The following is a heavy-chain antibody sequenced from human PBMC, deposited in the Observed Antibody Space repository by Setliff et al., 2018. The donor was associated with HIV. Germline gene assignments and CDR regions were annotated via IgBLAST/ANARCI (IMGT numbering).Heavy chain of an antibody. V-gene: IGHV1-2*06. CDR3: ARQDSPTGYYLFDY. CDR2: INPNMGDT. D-gene: IGHD3-9*01. Sequence: GASVKVSCKASGYKFTGHHIQWMRQAPGQGLEWMGRINPNMGDTQYAQKFQGRIIMTRDTSINTVNMELSSLTSDETALYYCARQDSPTGYYLFDYWGQGTRVTVSS. J-gene: IGHJ4*02. CDR1: GYKFTGHH.